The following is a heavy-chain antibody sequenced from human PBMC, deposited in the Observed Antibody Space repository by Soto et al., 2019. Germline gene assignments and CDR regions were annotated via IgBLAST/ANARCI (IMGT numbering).Heavy chain of an antibody. CDR1: GGSISSGGYY. V-gene: IGHV4-31*11. CDR2: IYYSGST. D-gene: IGHD5-18*01. J-gene: IGHJ6*02. Sequence: KSSETLSLTCAVSGGSISSGGYYWSWIRQHPGKGLEWIGYIYYSGSTYYNPSPKSRVTISVDTSKNQFSLKLSSVTAADTAVYYCARDFYVDTAMDHYYYGMDVWGQGTTVTVSS. CDR3: ARDFYVDTAMDHYYYGMDV.